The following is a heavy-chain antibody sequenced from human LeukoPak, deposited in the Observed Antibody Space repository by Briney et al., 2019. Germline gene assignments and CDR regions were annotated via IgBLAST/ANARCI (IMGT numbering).Heavy chain of an antibody. J-gene: IGHJ4*02. CDR2: INHSGST. CDR3: ARHFVCSGGSCYSNFDY. Sequence: SETLSLTCAVYGGSFSGYYWSWIRQPPGKGLEWIGEINHSGSTNYNPSLKSRVTISVNTSKNQFSLKLSSVTAADTAVYYCARHFVCSGGSCYSNFDYWGQGTLVTVSS. D-gene: IGHD2-15*01. CDR1: GGSFSGYY. V-gene: IGHV4-34*01.